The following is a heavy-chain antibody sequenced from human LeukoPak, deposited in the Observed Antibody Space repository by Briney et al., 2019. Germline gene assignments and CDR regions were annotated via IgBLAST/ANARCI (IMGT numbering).Heavy chain of an antibody. V-gene: IGHV3-7*01. CDR2: IKEDETAK. CDR1: GFIFSSYW. D-gene: IGHD6-19*01. CDR3: ARALVAGIFDI. Sequence: GGSLRLSCAASGFIFSSYWMAWVRQAPGKGLEWVANIKEDETAKYYVDSVRGRFTSSRDNAKNSLYLQMNSLRAEDTAVYYCARALVAGIFDIWGQGTLVTVSS. J-gene: IGHJ3*02.